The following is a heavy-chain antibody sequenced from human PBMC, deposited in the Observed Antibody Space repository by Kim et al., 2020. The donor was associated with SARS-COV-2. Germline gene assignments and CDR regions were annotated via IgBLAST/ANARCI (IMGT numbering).Heavy chain of an antibody. D-gene: IGHD6-13*01. J-gene: IGHJ4*02. V-gene: IGHV1-69*01. CDR3: AKTGGVSSTTYYFDY. Sequence: KFQGRVTITADESTSTAYMELSSLRSEDTAVYYCAKTGGVSSTTYYFDYWGQGTLVTVSS.